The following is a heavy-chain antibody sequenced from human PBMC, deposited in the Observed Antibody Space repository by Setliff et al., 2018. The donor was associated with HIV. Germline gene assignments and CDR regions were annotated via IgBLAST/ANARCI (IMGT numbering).Heavy chain of an antibody. J-gene: IGHJ3*01. CDR1: GYSFTRYW. D-gene: IGHD3-10*01. CDR3: ARRSVSHGDGFDL. V-gene: IGHV5-51*01. CDR2: IFPGDSDT. Sequence: GESLKISCQGSGYSFTRYWIGWVRQMPGKGLEWMGIIFPGDSDTRFSPSFQGQVSLSVDKSATTAYLHWSSLKASDTAIYYCARRSVSHGDGFDLWGQGTLVTVSS.